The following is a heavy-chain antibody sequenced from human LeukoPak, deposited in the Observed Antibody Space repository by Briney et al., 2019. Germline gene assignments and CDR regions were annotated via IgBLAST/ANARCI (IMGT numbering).Heavy chain of an antibody. CDR3: ASHLYSSGYYYPPDS. J-gene: IGHJ4*02. Sequence: ASVKVSCKASGYTFTGYYMHWVRQAPGQGLEWMGWINPNSGGTNYAQKFQGRVTMTRDTSISTAYMELSRLRSDDTAFYYCASHLYSSGYYYPPDSWGQGTLVTVSS. V-gene: IGHV1-2*02. CDR2: INPNSGGT. D-gene: IGHD6-19*01. CDR1: GYTFTGYY.